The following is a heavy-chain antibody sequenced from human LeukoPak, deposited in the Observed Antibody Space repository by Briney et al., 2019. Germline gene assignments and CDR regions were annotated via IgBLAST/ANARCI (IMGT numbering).Heavy chain of an antibody. Sequence: GASVKVSCKASGYTFTSHGISWVRQAPGQGLEWMGWISAYNGNTNYAQKLQGRVTMTTDTSTSTAYMELRSLRSDDTAVYYCARVVGGDYPPGHYYYGMDVWGQGTMVTVSS. CDR1: GYTFTSHG. D-gene: IGHD4-17*01. CDR3: ARVVGGDYPPGHYYYGMDV. CDR2: ISAYNGNT. V-gene: IGHV1-18*01. J-gene: IGHJ6*02.